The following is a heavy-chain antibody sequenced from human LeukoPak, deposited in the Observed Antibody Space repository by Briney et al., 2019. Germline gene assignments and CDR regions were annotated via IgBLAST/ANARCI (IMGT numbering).Heavy chain of an antibody. CDR3: ARGEWELGY. J-gene: IGHJ4*02. V-gene: IGHV4-34*01. CDR2: INHSGST. D-gene: IGHD1-26*01. Sequence: PSETLSLTCNVSGGSLSNYYWSWIRQPPGKGLEWIGEINHSGSTNYNPSLKSRVTISVDTSKNQFSLKLSSVTAADTAVYYCARGEWELGYWGQGTLVTVSS. CDR1: GGSLSNYY.